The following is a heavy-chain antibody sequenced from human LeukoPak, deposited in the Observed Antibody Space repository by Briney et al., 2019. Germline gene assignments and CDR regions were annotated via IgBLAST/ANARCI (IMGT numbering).Heavy chain of an antibody. J-gene: IGHJ5*02. Sequence: SETLSLTCAVSGYSISSGYFWGWIRQPPGKGLEWIVSIYRSGTTYHNPSLKSRVTISLDTSKNQFSLKVSSVTAADTAVYYCARLETSVTEHNWFDPWGQGTLVTVSS. V-gene: IGHV4-38-2*01. CDR3: ARLETSVTEHNWFDP. CDR1: GYSISSGYF. CDR2: IYRSGTT. D-gene: IGHD2-21*02.